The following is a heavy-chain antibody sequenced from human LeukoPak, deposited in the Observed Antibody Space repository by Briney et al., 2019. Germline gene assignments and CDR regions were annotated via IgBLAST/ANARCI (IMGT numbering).Heavy chain of an antibody. CDR2: ISSSSSYI. D-gene: IGHD5-24*01. J-gene: IGHJ4*02. CDR3: ARQWLQSSFDY. Sequence: GGSLRLSCAASGFTFSSYSMDWVRQASGKGLEWVSSISSSSSYIYYADSVKGRFTISRANAQNSLYLQMNGLRAEDTAVYYCARQWLQSSFDYWGQGTLVTVSS. CDR1: GFTFSSYS. V-gene: IGHV3-21*01.